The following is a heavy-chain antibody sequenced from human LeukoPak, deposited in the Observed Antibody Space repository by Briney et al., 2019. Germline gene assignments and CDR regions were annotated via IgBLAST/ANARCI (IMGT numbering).Heavy chain of an antibody. CDR1: GXSISSYY. D-gene: IGHD3-10*01. CDR3: AREFRAFYYGSGSYYNDWFDP. V-gene: IGHV4-34*01. Sequence: SETLSLTCTVSGXSISSYYWSWIRQPPGKGLEWIGEINHSGSTNYNPSLKSRVTISVDTSKNQFSLKLSSVTAADTAVYYCAREFRAFYYGSGSYYNDWFDPWGQGTLVTVSS. J-gene: IGHJ5*02. CDR2: INHSGST.